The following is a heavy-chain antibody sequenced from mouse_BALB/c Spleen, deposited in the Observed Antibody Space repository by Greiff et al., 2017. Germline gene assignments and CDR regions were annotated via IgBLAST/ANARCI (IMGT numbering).Heavy chain of an antibody. D-gene: IGHD2-10*02. CDR1: GFTFSSFG. J-gene: IGHJ2*01. Sequence: EVNVVESGGGLVQPGGSRKLSCAASGFTFSSFGMHWVRQAPEKGLEWVAYISSGSSTIYYADTVKGRFTISRDNPKNTLFLQMTSLRSEDTAMYYCARTTYGNYLDYWGQGTTLTVSS. CDR2: ISSGSSTI. V-gene: IGHV5-17*02. CDR3: ARTTYGNYLDY.